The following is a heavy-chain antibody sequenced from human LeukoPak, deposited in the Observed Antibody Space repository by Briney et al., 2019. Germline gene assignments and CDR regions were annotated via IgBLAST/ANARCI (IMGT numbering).Heavy chain of an antibody. Sequence: GGSLRLSCAASGFTFSDYYMSWIRQAPGKGLEWVGRIKSKTDGGTTDYAAPVKGRFTISRDDSKNTLYLQMNSLKTEDTAVYYCTTETYYYDSSGYYYYWGQGTLVTVSS. CDR3: TTETYYYDSSGYYYY. J-gene: IGHJ4*02. V-gene: IGHV3-15*01. CDR1: GFTFSDYY. D-gene: IGHD3-22*01. CDR2: IKSKTDGGTT.